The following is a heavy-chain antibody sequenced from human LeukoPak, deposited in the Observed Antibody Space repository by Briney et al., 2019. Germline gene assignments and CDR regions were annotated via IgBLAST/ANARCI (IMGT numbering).Heavy chain of an antibody. V-gene: IGHV4-34*01. CDR2: INHSGSA. CDR3: ARGRRPSVERQYTGGWYYFDY. Sequence: SETLSLTCAVSGESFSGYYWSWIRLSPDKGLEWIGQINHSGSAADNSSLKSRLTVSVGSSKHPCSLELASVTAADTAVYYCARGRRPSVERQYTGGWYYFDYWGQGTLVTVSS. CDR1: GESFSGYY. J-gene: IGHJ4*02. D-gene: IGHD6-19*01.